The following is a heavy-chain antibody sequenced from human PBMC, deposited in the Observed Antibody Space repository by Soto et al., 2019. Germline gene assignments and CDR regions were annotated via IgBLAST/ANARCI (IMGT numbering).Heavy chain of an antibody. CDR2: IYYSGST. J-gene: IGHJ5*02. CDR1: GGSISSGGYY. CDR3: ARSGSYHLNWFDP. Sequence: LSLTCTVSGGSISSGGYYWSWIRQHPGKGLEWIGYIYYSGSTYYNPSLKSRVTISVDTSKNQFSLKLSSVTAADTAVYYCARSGSYHLNWFDPWGQGTRVTVSS. D-gene: IGHD3-10*01. V-gene: IGHV4-31*03.